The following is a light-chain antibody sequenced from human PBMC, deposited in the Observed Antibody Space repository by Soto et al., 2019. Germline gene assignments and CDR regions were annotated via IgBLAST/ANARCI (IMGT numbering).Light chain of an antibody. CDR2: DVS. V-gene: IGLV2-14*01. Sequence: QTALTQPASVCGSPGQSITISCTGTSSDVGGYNYVSWYQQHPGKAPKLMIYDVSNRPSGVSNRFSGSKSGNTASLTISGLQAEDEADYYCSSYTSSSTHYVFGTGTKLTVL. CDR3: SSYTSSSTHYV. J-gene: IGLJ1*01. CDR1: SSDVGGYNY.